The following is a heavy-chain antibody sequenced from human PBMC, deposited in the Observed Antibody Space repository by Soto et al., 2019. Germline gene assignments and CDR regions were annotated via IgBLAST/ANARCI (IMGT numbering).Heavy chain of an antibody. CDR1: CYTFTSHG. CDR3: ARPEFTYGSGRDRDKRYSDY. J-gene: IGHJ4*02. V-gene: IGHV1-18*01. CDR2: ISAYNGNT. D-gene: IGHD3-10*01. Sequence: ASVKGSCKAACYTFTSHGISWVRQAPGKGLEWMGWISAYNGNTNYAQKLQGRVTMTTDTSTSTAYMELRSLRSDDTAVYYCARPEFTYGSGRDRDKRYSDYWGKG.